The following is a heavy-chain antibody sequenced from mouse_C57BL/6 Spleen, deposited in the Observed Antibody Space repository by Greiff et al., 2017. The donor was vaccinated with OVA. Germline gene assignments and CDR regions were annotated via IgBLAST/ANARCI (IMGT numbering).Heavy chain of an antibody. Sequence: EVQLQQSGAELVKPGASVKLSCTASGFTFKDYYMHWVKQRTEQGLEWIGRIDPEDGETKYAQKFQGKATITADTSSNTAYLQLSSLTSEDTAVDYGVCGCYYEYGFEDFAYWGQGTLVTVSA. D-gene: IGHD2-4*01. V-gene: IGHV14-2*01. CDR1: GFTFKDYY. J-gene: IGHJ3*01. CDR2: IDPEDGET. CDR3: VCGCYYEYGFEDFAY.